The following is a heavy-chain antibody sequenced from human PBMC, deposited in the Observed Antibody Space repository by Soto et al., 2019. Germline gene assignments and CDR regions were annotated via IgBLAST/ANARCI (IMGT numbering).Heavy chain of an antibody. CDR1: GFTFSSYG. CDR3: ARDTGAGQWLPPFYYYMDV. D-gene: IGHD6-19*01. CDR2: IWYDGSNK. Sequence: PGGSLRLSCAASGFTFSSYGMHWVRQAPGKGLEWVAVIWYDGSNKYYADSVKGRFTISRDNSKNTPYLQMNSLRAEDTAVYYCARDTGAGQWLPPFYYYMDVWGKGTTVTVSS. J-gene: IGHJ6*03. V-gene: IGHV3-33*01.